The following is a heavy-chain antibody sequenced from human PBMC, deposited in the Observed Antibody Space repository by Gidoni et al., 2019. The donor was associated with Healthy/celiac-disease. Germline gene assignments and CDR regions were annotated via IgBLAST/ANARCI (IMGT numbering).Heavy chain of an antibody. CDR1: GGTCSSDA. D-gene: IGHD1-26*01. V-gene: IGHV1-69*01. Sequence: QVPSVQSGAEVKKPGSVVKVSCKVAGGTCSSDAISWVRQATGQRLEWMGGIIPIFGTANYAQKFQGRVTITADESTSTAYIERSSLRSEDTAVYYCARWRSGDPEIDHYYYYGMDVWGHGTTVTVSS. CDR2: IIPIFGTA. CDR3: ARWRSGDPEIDHYYYYGMDV. J-gene: IGHJ6*02.